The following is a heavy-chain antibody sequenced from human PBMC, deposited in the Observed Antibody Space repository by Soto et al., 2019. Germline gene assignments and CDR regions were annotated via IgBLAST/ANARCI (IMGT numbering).Heavy chain of an antibody. D-gene: IGHD3-16*01. J-gene: IGHJ4*02. Sequence: PGGSLRLSCAASGFAFSSYWMTWVRQAPGKGLEWVANIKQDGSETNFVDSVKGRFTISRDNAKNSLFLQMNSLRAEDTAVYYCARSYYDSIWGDLSQRYWGQGTLGT. V-gene: IGHV3-7*01. CDR3: ARSYYDSIWGDLSQRY. CDR1: GFAFSSYW. CDR2: IKQDGSET.